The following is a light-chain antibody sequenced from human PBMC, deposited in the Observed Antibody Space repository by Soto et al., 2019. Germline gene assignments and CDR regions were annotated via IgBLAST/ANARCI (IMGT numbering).Light chain of an antibody. CDR1: QDVNNH. Sequence: DIQLTQSPSSLSASVGDRVTITCQASQDVNNHLNWYQQKPGKAPKLLIYDASNLEGGVPSRFSGRKSGTDFTFTISTLQPEDFATYFCQQYDVLPPAFGPGTKVDIK. J-gene: IGKJ3*01. CDR3: QQYDVLPPA. V-gene: IGKV1-33*01. CDR2: DAS.